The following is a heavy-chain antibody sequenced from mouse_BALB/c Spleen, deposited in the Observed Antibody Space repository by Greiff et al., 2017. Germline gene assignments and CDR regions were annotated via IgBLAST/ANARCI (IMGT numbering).Heavy chain of an antibody. V-gene: IGHV5-6-5*01. D-gene: IGHD2-4*01. CDR1: GFTFSSYA. Sequence: EVKLVESGGGLVKPGGSLKLSCAASGFTFSSYAMSWVRQTPEKRLEWVASISSGGSTYYPDSVKGRFTISRDNARNILYLQMSSLRSEDTAMYYCAGFDYDEGFDYWGQGTTLTVSS. CDR2: ISSGGST. J-gene: IGHJ2*01. CDR3: AGFDYDEGFDY.